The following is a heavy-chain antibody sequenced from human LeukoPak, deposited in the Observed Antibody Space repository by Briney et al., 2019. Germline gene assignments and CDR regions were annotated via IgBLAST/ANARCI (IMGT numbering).Heavy chain of an antibody. CDR3: ARDHNYAFDN. CDR2: IGISSGNT. Sequence: GGSLRLSCAASGFTFSSYSMNWVRQAPGKGLEWISYIGISSGNTKYADSVKGRFTISGDNAKNSLYLQMNSLRVEDSAVYYCARDHNYAFDNWGQGTLVTVSS. D-gene: IGHD1-1*01. CDR1: GFTFSSYS. J-gene: IGHJ4*02. V-gene: IGHV3-48*04.